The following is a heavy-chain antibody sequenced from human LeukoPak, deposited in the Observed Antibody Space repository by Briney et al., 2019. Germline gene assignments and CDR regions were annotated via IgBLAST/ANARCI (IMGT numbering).Heavy chain of an antibody. CDR3: TRHQTNFYGSGAPFDP. D-gene: IGHD3-10*01. J-gene: IGHJ5*02. Sequence: SETLSLTCSVSGGSITTTYYWSWIRQPPGGGLEWIASLYHSGNSNYNPSLKSRVTMSVDTSKNHFSLQLTSMTAADTAIYYCTRHQTNFYGSGAPFDPWGQGTLVTVSS. CDR1: GGSITTTYY. V-gene: IGHV4-39*01. CDR2: LYHSGNS.